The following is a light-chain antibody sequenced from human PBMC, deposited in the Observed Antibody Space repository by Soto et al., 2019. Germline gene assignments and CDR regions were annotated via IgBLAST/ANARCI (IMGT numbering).Light chain of an antibody. V-gene: IGKV3-20*01. CDR3: QKYESVIFT. Sequence: IVLTQSPGTLSLSPGERATLSCRASQSVTSSYLAWYQQKPGQAPRLLIYGASRRATGIPDRFSGGGSGADVTLTISRLEPEDCAVYYCQKYESVIFTVGPRPKVDI. CDR2: GAS. CDR1: QSVTSSY. J-gene: IGKJ3*01.